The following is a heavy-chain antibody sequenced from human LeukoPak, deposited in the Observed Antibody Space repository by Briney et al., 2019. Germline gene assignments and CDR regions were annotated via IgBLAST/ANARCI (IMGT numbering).Heavy chain of an antibody. CDR3: AKSLRGGGFLEWLLPYYYYMDV. CDR2: ISSTGGTI. CDR1: GFTFSSNS. Sequence: PGGSLRLSCAASGFTFSSNSMNWVRQAPGKGLEWVPYISSTGGTIYYADSMKGRFTISRDNAKNSLYLQMNSLRVEDTAVYYCAKSLRGGGFLEWLLPYYYYMDVWGKGTTVTVSS. V-gene: IGHV3-48*04. D-gene: IGHD3-3*01. J-gene: IGHJ6*03.